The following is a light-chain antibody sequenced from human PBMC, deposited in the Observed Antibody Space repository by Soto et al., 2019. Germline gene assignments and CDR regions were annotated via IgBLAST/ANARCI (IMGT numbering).Light chain of an antibody. J-gene: IGKJ1*01. V-gene: IGKV1-5*01. Sequence: GDRVTITCRASQSISTWLAWYQQKPGKVPKLLIYDVSSLESGVPSRFSGSGSGTEFTLTISSLQPDDFATYYCQQYNSYWTFGQGTKVDIK. CDR3: QQYNSYWT. CDR2: DVS. CDR1: QSISTW.